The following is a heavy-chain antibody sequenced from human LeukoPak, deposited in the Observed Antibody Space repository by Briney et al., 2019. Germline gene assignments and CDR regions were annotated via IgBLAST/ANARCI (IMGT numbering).Heavy chain of an antibody. CDR2: IYYSGST. CDR3: AKGAGGWSIDY. D-gene: IGHD2-15*01. Sequence: SETLSLTCTVSGGSISRSSYYWGWIRQPPGKGLEWIGSIYYSGSTHYNPSLESRVTISVDTSKNQFSLKLASLTAADTAVYYCAKGAGGWSIDYWGQGTLVTVSS. V-gene: IGHV4-39*07. J-gene: IGHJ4*02. CDR1: GGSISRSSYY.